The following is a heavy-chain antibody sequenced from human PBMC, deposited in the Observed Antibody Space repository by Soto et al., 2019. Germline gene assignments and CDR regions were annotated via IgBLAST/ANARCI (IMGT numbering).Heavy chain of an antibody. CDR3: ARDQVYCSGGSCLKWGYYYYMDV. Sequence: GGSLRLSCAASGFTFSSYSMNWVRQAPGKGLEWVSYISSSSSTIYYADPVKGRFTISRDNAKNSLYLQMNSLRAEDTAVYYCARDQVYCSGGSCLKWGYYYYMDVWGKGTTVTVSS. CDR1: GFTFSSYS. CDR2: ISSSSSTI. V-gene: IGHV3-48*01. J-gene: IGHJ6*03. D-gene: IGHD2-15*01.